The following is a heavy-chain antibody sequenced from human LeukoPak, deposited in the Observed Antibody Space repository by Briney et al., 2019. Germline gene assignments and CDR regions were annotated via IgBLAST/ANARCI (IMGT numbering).Heavy chain of an antibody. CDR2: ISTSSTYI. CDR1: EFTLRSYS. CDR3: ARDASGSSIGLIDF. D-gene: IGHD1-26*01. J-gene: IGHJ4*02. V-gene: IGHV3-21*01. Sequence: PGGSLRLSCAASEFTLRSYSMHWVRQAPGKGLEWVSYISTSSTYIYYADLVRGRFSISRDNAKNSLYLHMNSLKADDTPVYYCARDASGSSIGLIDFWGQGTLVTVSS.